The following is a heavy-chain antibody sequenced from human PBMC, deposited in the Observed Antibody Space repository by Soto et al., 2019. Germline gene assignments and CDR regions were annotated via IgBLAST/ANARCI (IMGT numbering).Heavy chain of an antibody. CDR1: GFTFSSYA. V-gene: IGHV3-30-3*01. J-gene: IGHJ6*02. CDR3: ARGSGGLLNYYYGMDD. CDR2: ISYDGSNK. D-gene: IGHD3-10*01. Sequence: PWGSLRLSCAASGFTFSSYAMHWVRQAPGKGLEWVAVISYDGSNKYYADSVKGRFTISRDNSKNTLYLQMNSLRAEDTAVYYCARGSGGLLNYYYGMDDWGQGTMVTVSS.